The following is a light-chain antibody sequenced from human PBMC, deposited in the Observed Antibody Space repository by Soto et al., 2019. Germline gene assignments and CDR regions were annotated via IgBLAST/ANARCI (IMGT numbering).Light chain of an antibody. CDR2: TNN. CDR3: AAWDDSLGAYV. CDR1: NSNIGTNT. J-gene: IGLJ1*01. Sequence: QSVLTQPPSASATPGQRVTISCSGSNSNIGTNTVNWYQQLPGTAASLLIYTNNQRPSGVPQRFSGSKTGTSASLAIGGLQSEDGADYYCAAWDDSLGAYVFGTGTKVTVL. V-gene: IGLV1-44*01.